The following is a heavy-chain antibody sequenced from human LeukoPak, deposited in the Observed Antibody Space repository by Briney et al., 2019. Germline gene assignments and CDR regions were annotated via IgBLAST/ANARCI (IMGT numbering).Heavy chain of an antibody. Sequence: GASVKVSCKASGGTFSSYAISWVRQAPGQGLEWMGGIIPIFGTANYAQKFQGRVTITRDTSASTAYMELSSLRSEDTAVYYCARDHAQLLWFGESPDYYFDYWGQGTLVTVSS. J-gene: IGHJ4*02. CDR3: ARDHAQLLWFGESPDYYFDY. CDR1: GGTFSSYA. V-gene: IGHV1-69*05. CDR2: IIPIFGTA. D-gene: IGHD3-10*01.